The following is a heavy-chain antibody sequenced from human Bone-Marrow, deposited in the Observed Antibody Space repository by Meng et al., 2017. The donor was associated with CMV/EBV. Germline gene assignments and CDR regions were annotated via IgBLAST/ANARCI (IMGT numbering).Heavy chain of an antibody. J-gene: IGHJ6*02. CDR2: INSDGSST. CDR1: GFTFSSYW. CDR3: ARGLMLYQVHYYDMDV. D-gene: IGHD2-8*01. V-gene: IGHV3-74*01. Sequence: GESLKISCAASGFTFSSYWMHWVRQAPGKGLVWVSRINSDGSSTSYADSVKGRFTISRDNAKNTLYLQMNSLRAEDTAVYYCARGLMLYQVHYYDMDVWGQGTTVTVSS.